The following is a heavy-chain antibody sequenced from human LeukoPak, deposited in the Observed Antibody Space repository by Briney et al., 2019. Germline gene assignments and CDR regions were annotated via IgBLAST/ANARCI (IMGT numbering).Heavy chain of an antibody. Sequence: GGSLRLSCAASKFSFSAYLMHWVRQAPGKGLVWVSRINSDGSRTNYADSVKGRFTISRDNAKNTLYLQMNSLRAEDTAVYYCARVLTGSWDWFDPWGRGTLVTVSS. D-gene: IGHD2-8*02. CDR2: INSDGSRT. J-gene: IGHJ5*02. CDR1: KFSFSAYL. CDR3: ARVLTGSWDWFDP. V-gene: IGHV3-74*01.